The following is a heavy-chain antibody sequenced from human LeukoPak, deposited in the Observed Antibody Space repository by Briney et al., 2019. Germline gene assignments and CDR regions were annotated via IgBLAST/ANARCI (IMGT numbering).Heavy chain of an antibody. V-gene: IGHV1-2*04. Sequence: GASVKVSCKASGYTFTGYYMHWVRQAPGQGLEWMGWINPNSGGTNYAQKFQGWVTMTRDTSISTAYMELSRLRSDDTAVYYCARGGMDSSGWYYAFDIWGQGTMVTVSS. J-gene: IGHJ3*02. CDR1: GYTFTGYY. CDR3: ARGGMDSSGWYYAFDI. D-gene: IGHD6-19*01. CDR2: INPNSGGT.